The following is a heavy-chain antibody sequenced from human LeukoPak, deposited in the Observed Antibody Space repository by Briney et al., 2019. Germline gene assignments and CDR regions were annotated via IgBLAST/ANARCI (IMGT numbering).Heavy chain of an antibody. V-gene: IGHV4-39*07. D-gene: IGHD1-26*01. CDR1: GGSISSSSYH. CDR3: AVGSGSYYSVDAFDI. J-gene: IGHJ3*02. Sequence: SETLSLTCTVSGGSISSSSYHWGWIRQPPGKGLEWIGSIYYSGSRYYNPSLKSRVTISVDTSKNQFSLKLSSVTAADTAVYYCAVGSGSYYSVDAFDIWGQGTMVTVSS. CDR2: IYYSGSR.